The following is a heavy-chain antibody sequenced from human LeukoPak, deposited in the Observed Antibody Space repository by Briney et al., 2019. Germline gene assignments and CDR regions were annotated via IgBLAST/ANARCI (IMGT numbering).Heavy chain of an antibody. V-gene: IGHV3-74*01. J-gene: IGHJ3*02. Sequence: GGSPRLSCAASGFTFSSYWMHWVRQAPGKGLVWVSRINSDGSSTSYADSVKGRFTISRDNAKNTLYLQMNSLRAEDTAVYYCARESHRGAFDIWGQGTMVTVSS. CDR2: INSDGSST. CDR1: GFTFSSYW. CDR3: ARESHRGAFDI.